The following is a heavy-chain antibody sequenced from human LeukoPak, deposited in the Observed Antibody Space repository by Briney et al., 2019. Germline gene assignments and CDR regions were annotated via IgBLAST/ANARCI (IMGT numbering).Heavy chain of an antibody. V-gene: IGHV3-21*01. CDR3: ARDYYDILTGYSDLDY. Sequence: GGSLRLSCAASGFTFSSHSMNWVRQAPGKGLEWVSSISSSSSYIYYADSVKGRFTISRDNAKNSLYLQMNSLRAEDTAVYYCARDYYDILTGYSDLDYWGQGTLVTVSS. D-gene: IGHD3-9*01. CDR1: GFTFSSHS. J-gene: IGHJ4*02. CDR2: ISSSSSYI.